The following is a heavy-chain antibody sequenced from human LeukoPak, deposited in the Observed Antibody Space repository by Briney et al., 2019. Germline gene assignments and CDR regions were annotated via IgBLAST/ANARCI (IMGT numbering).Heavy chain of an antibody. CDR1: GFTFGDYA. CDR2: IRSKAYGGTT. D-gene: IGHD3-16*01. CDR3: TRVASRVMTTYYFDY. J-gene: IGHJ4*02. Sequence: GGSLRLSCTASGFTFGDYAMSWVRQAPGKGLEWVGFIRSKAYGGTTEYAASVKGRFTISRDDSKSIAYLQMNSLKTEDTAAYYCTRVASRVMTTYYFDYWGQGAPVTVSS. V-gene: IGHV3-49*04.